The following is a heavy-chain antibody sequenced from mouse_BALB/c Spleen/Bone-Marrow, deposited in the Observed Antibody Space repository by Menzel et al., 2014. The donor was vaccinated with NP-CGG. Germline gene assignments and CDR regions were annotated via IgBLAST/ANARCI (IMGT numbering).Heavy chain of an antibody. V-gene: IGHV1-7*01. CDR3: ARSAPWDGFAF. CDR1: GYTFTSYW. J-gene: IGHJ3*01. CDR2: INPSTGYT. D-gene: IGHD4-1*01. Sequence: QVQLKESGAELAKPGASVKMSCTASGYTFTSYWMHWVKQRPGQGLEWIGYINPSTGYTEYNQKFKDKATLTADKSSSTAYMQLSSLTSEDSAVYYCARSAPWDGFAFWGQGTLVTVSA.